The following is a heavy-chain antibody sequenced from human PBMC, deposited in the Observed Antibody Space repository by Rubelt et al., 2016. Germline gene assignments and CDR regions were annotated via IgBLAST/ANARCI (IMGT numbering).Heavy chain of an antibody. CDR3: AIAPLGLHCDY. J-gene: IGHJ4*02. Sequence: EVQLVESGGGLVQPGGSLRLSCAASGFIFSSYWMGWVRQAPGKGLEWISYISSSSSTIYYADSVKGRFTISRDNANNSLYLQMNALSADDTAVYYGAIAPLGLHCDYWGQGTLVTVSS. CDR2: ISSSSSTI. D-gene: IGHD3-16*01. CDR1: GFIFSSYW. V-gene: IGHV3-48*04.